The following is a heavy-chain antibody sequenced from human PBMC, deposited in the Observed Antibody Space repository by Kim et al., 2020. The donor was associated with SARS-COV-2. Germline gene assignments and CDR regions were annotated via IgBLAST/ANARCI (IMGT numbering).Heavy chain of an antibody. D-gene: IGHD6-13*01. Sequence: ASVKVSCKASGYTFTSYAMNWVRQAPGQGLEWMGWINTNTGNPTYAQGFTGRFVFSLDTSVSTAYLQISSLKAEDTAVYYCARDLEQQLVLYYYYYMDVWGKGTTGTVSS. CDR1: GYTFTSYA. CDR3: ARDLEQQLVLYYYYYMDV. CDR2: INTNTGNP. J-gene: IGHJ6*03. V-gene: IGHV7-4-1*02.